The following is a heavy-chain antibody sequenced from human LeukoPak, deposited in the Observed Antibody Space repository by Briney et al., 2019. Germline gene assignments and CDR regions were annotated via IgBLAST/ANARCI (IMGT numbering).Heavy chain of an antibody. D-gene: IGHD6-13*01. J-gene: IGHJ2*01. CDR1: GFTFDDYA. CDR2: ISGSGGST. Sequence: PGGSLRLSCAASGFTFDDYAMHWVRQAPGKGLEWVSGISGSGGSTYYADSVKGRFSISRDNSKNTLYLQMNSLRAEDTAVYYCAKDTSSWSYWYFDLWGRGTLVTVSS. CDR3: AKDTSSWSYWYFDL. V-gene: IGHV3-23*01.